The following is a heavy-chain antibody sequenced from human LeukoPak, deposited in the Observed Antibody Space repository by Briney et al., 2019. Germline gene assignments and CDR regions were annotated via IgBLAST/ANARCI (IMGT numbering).Heavy chain of an antibody. V-gene: IGHV4-39*01. CDR3: ARHKGYSYGPVDY. CDR2: IYFNGRP. D-gene: IGHD5-18*01. CDR1: GGSLTSSGYY. Sequence: PWETLSLTCSASGGSLTSSGYYWGWIRQSPGKGLEWIGSIYFNGRPYYNPSLKSRVTISADTSKNQFSLKVTSVTAADSAVYYCARHKGYSYGPVDYWGQGTLVTVSS. J-gene: IGHJ4*02.